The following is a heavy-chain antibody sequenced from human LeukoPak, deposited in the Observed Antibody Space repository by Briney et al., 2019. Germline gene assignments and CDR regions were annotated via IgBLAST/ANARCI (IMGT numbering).Heavy chain of an antibody. J-gene: IGHJ4*02. V-gene: IGHV3-74*01. Sequence: GGSLRLSCAASEFTFSTYWMHWVRQAPGKGLVWVSRINPDGSTASYAGSVEGRFTISRDNAKNTLYLQMNSLRAEDTAVYFCARVAVGEYNFHHWGQGTPVTVSP. D-gene: IGHD6-19*01. CDR2: INPDGSTA. CDR3: ARVAVGEYNFHH. CDR1: EFTFSTYW.